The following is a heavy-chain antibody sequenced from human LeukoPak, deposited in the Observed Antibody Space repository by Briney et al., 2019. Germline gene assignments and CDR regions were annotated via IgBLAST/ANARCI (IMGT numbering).Heavy chain of an antibody. CDR2: IYYSGST. Sequence: SETLSLTCTVSGGSISSGGYYWSWIRQHPGKGLEWIGYIYYSGSTYYNPSLKSRVTISVDTSKNQFSLKLSPVTAADTAVYYCASNSVAGKVLVFDYWGQGTLVTVSS. V-gene: IGHV4-31*03. J-gene: IGHJ4*02. CDR1: GGSISSGGYY. CDR3: ASNSVAGKVLVFDY. D-gene: IGHD6-19*01.